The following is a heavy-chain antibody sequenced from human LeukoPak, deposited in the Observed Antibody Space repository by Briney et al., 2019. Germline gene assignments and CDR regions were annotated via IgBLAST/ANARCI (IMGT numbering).Heavy chain of an antibody. CDR2: ISVYNGNT. CDR1: GYTFHNYG. D-gene: IGHD4-17*01. Sequence: ASVKVSFKSSGYTFHNYGILGVRQAPGQGLEWMGWISVYNGNTNFAQKLQGRVTMSTDTSTSTAYMELRSLRSDDTAVYYCGRSGDYVAEVLDYWGQGTLVTVSS. J-gene: IGHJ4*02. CDR3: GRSGDYVAEVLDY. V-gene: IGHV1-18*01.